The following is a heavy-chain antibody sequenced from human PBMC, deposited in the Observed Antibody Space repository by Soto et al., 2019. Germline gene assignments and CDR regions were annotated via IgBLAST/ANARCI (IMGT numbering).Heavy chain of an antibody. CDR3: ARGGSGWYGDY. D-gene: IGHD6-19*01. CDR1: GFTFSSYS. J-gene: IGHJ4*02. V-gene: IGHV3-21*01. CDR2: ISSSSGYI. Sequence: EVQLVESGGGLVKPGGSLRLSCAASGFTFSSYSMNWVRQAPGKGLEWVSSISSSSGYIYYADSVKGRFTISRDNAKNSLYLQMNSLRAEDTAVYYCARGGSGWYGDYWGQGTLVTVSS.